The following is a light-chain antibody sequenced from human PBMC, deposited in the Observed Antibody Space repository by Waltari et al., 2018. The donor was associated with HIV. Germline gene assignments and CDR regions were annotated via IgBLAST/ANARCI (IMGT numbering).Light chain of an antibody. J-gene: IGLJ3*02. V-gene: IGLV3-25*03. CDR3: QSADSNASLWV. CDR1: ALPKQY. CDR2: KDP. Sequence: SYELTQPPSVSVSPGQTARITCSGDALPKQYAYWYQQRPGQAPVLVIYKDPERHSGIPERFSGSSSGTTATLTIIGVQAQDEADYHCQSADSNASLWVFGGGTKLTVL.